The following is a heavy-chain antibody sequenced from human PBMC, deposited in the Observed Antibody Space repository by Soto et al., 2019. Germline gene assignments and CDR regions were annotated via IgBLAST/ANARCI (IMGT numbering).Heavy chain of an antibody. CDR1: GYTLTELS. D-gene: IGHD1-1*01. Sequence: GASVKVSCKVSGYTLTELSMHWGRQAPGKGLEWMGGFDPEDGETIYAQKFQGRVTMTEDTSTDTAYMELSSLRSEDTAVYYCATGPVGLEGRGVDYWGQGTLVTVSS. V-gene: IGHV1-24*01. J-gene: IGHJ4*02. CDR3: ATGPVGLEGRGVDY. CDR2: FDPEDGET.